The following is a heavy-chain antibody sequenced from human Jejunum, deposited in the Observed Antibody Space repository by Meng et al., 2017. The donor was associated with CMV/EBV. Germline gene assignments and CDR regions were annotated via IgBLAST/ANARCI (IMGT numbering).Heavy chain of an antibody. Sequence: GSISSGGYYWSWIRQHPGKGLEWIGYIYYSGSTYYNPSLKSRVTISVDTSKNQFSLKLSSVTAADTAVYYCARAYNWQEGSYGMDVWGQGTTVTVSS. CDR1: GSISSGGYY. CDR2: IYYSGST. V-gene: IGHV4-31*02. CDR3: ARAYNWQEGSYGMDV. D-gene: IGHD1-20*01. J-gene: IGHJ6*02.